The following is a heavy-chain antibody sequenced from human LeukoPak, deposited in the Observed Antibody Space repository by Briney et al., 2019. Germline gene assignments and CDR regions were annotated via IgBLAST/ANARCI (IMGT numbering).Heavy chain of an antibody. CDR2: IMDDGSEK. CDR3: ARRAGAYSHPYDY. J-gene: IGHJ4*02. D-gene: IGHD4/OR15-4a*01. CDR1: GFIFRNYW. Sequence: GGSLRLSCAASGFIFRNYWMTWDRQTPGKGLEWVANIMDDGSEKDYMESMKGRFTITRDNAKNSLYLQMNSLRGEDTAVYYCARRAGAYSHPYDYWGQGTLVTVSS. V-gene: IGHV3-7*03.